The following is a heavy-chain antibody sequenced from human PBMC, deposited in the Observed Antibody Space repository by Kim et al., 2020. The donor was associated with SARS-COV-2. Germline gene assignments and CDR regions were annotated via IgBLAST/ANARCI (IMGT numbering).Heavy chain of an antibody. CDR3: ARGYDFWSGPYNFDY. V-gene: IGHV1-2*02. CDR2: INPNSGGT. D-gene: IGHD3-3*01. J-gene: IGHJ4*02. Sequence: ASVKVSCKASGYTFTGYYMHWVRQAPGQGLEWMGWINPNSGGTNYAQKFQGRVTMTRDTSISTAYMELSRLRSDDTAVYYCARGYDFWSGPYNFDYWGQGTLVTVSS. CDR1: GYTFTGYY.